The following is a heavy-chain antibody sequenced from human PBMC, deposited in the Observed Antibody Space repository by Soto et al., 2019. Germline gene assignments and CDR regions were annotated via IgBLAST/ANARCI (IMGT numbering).Heavy chain of an antibody. Sequence: GGSLRLSXAASGFTFRSFTKNWVRQAPGKGLEWVSTISSNSAYIYYTDALRGRFTISRDNAKNSLHLQMNSLRAEDTAVYYCTRDASRDSSARGWFDPWGPGTLVTVSS. CDR2: ISSNSAYI. CDR1: GFTFRSFT. V-gene: IGHV3-21*01. J-gene: IGHJ5*02. D-gene: IGHD6-13*01. CDR3: TRDASRDSSARGWFDP.